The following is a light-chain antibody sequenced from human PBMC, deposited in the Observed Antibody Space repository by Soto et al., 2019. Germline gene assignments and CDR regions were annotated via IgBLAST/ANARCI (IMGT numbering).Light chain of an antibody. CDR1: QSIVNW. V-gene: IGKV1-5*01. CDR2: DAS. CDR3: QQYNLDPYT. Sequence: DIQMTQSPSTLSASVGDRVIITCRASQSIVNWLAWYQQKPGKAPKLLISDASKLESGVPPRFSGVGSGTDFPLTISSLQPDDSATYYCQQYNLDPYTFGQGTKLEIK. J-gene: IGKJ2*01.